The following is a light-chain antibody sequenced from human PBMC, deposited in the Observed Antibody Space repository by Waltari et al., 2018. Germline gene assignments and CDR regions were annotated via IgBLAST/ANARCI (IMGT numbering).Light chain of an antibody. CDR3: QVWDSGSDHYV. V-gene: IGLV3-21*02. CDR2: DEG. J-gene: IGLJ1*01. CDR1: NIGSKN. Sequence: SYVLTQPPSVSVAPGQTARISCDGNNIGSKNVHWYQQKPGQAPVLVVYDEGDRPSGIPEGFSGSNSGNTATLTISRVDAGDEADDYCQVWDSGSDHYVFGTVTKVTVL.